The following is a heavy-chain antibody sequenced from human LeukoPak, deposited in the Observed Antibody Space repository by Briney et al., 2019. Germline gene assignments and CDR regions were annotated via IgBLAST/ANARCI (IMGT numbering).Heavy chain of an antibody. CDR1: GFTFTSHW. CDR3: ARDRTPDTLDY. CDR2: INTDGSIA. Sequence: GGSLRLSCAASGFTFTSHWMHWVRQDPGKGLVWVSQINTDGSIAFYADSVKGRFTISRDNAKNTLYLQMNSLRAEDTAIYYCARDRTPDTLDYWGQGTPVTVSS. J-gene: IGHJ4*02. V-gene: IGHV3-74*01. D-gene: IGHD2-15*01.